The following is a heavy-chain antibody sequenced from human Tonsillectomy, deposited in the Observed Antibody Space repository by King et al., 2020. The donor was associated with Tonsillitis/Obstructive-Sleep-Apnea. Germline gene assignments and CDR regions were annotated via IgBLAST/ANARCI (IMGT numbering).Heavy chain of an antibody. Sequence: QLVQSGGGLVQPGGSLRLSCAASGLTFRDAWMSWVRQAPGKGLEWVGRIKSEADSGTTDYAAPVKGRFTVSRVDSKNTLYLQMNRLKTEDTAVYYCNTLKIRGVIDYWGQGTLVTVSS. V-gene: IGHV3-15*01. CDR1: GLTFRDAW. J-gene: IGHJ4*02. CDR2: IKSEADSGTT. CDR3: NTLKIRGVIDY. D-gene: IGHD3-10*01.